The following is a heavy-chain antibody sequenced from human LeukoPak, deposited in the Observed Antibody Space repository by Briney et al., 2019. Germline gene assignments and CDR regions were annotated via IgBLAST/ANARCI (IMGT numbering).Heavy chain of an antibody. CDR2: IKQDGSEE. J-gene: IGHJ4*02. CDR1: GFTFSTYW. Sequence: GGSLRLSCAASGFTFSTYWMSWVRQAPGKGLEWVANIKQDGSEEYSLDSVKGRFTISRDNAKNSLYLQMNSLRAEDTAVYYCARCAGPVETDWGQGTLVTVSS. D-gene: IGHD2-21*02. V-gene: IGHV3-7*03. CDR3: ARCAGPVETD.